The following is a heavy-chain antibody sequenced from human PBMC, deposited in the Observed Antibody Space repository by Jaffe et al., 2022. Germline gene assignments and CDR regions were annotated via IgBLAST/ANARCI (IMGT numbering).Heavy chain of an antibody. CDR3: ARNGASITMVQGVIPIDYYYYYMDV. J-gene: IGHJ6*03. V-gene: IGHV1-2*06. CDR1: GYTFTGYY. CDR2: INPNSGGT. D-gene: IGHD3-10*01. Sequence: QVQLVQSGAEVKKPGASVKVSCKASGYTFTGYYMHWVRQAPGQGLEWMGRINPNSGGTNYAQKFQGRVTMTRDTSISTAYMELSRLRSDDTAVYYCARNGASITMVQGVIPIDYYYYYMDVWGKGTTVTVSS.